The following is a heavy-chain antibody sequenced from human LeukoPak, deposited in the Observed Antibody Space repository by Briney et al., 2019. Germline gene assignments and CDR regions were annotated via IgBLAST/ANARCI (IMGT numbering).Heavy chain of an antibody. V-gene: IGHV4-34*01. CDR3: ARGSWFDP. CDR2: INHSGST. J-gene: IGHJ5*02. CDR1: GGSFSGYY. Sequence: SQTLSLTCAVYGGSFSGYYWSWIPQPPGKGLEWIEEINHSGSTNYNPSLKSRVTISVDTSKNQFSLKLSSVTAADTAVYYCARGSWFDPWGQGTLVTVSS.